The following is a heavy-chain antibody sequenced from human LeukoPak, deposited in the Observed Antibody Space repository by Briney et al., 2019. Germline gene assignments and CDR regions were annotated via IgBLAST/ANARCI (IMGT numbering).Heavy chain of an antibody. Sequence: GGSLRLSCAASVFTFSSYAMSWVRQAPRKELEWFSAISSSGGSTYYADSVKGRFTISRDNSKNTPYLQMNSLRAEDTAVYYCASGDGDYVLGHYYYYYGMDVWGQGTTVTVSS. CDR2: ISSSGGST. CDR1: VFTFSSYA. CDR3: ASGDGDYVLGHYYYYYGMDV. J-gene: IGHJ6*02. V-gene: IGHV3-23*01. D-gene: IGHD4-17*01.